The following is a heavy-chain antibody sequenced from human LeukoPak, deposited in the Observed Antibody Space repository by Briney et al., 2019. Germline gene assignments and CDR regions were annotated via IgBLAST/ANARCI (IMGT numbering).Heavy chain of an antibody. CDR2: MQYDGSVE. Sequence: GGSLRLSCVVSGFTLSNYGIHWVRQAPGKGLEWVTFMQYDGSVEFYADSVKGRFTMSRDNSKNTAFLQMNSLRAEDTAEYYCAKAPVGDWGVSDAWGQGTLVTVSS. V-gene: IGHV3-30*02. CDR1: GFTLSNYG. J-gene: IGHJ5*02. CDR3: AKAPVGDWGVSDA. D-gene: IGHD3-16*01.